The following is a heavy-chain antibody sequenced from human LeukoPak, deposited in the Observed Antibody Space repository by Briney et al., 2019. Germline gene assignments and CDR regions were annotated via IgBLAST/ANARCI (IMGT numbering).Heavy chain of an antibody. Sequence: PSETLSLTCNVSGGSVSSGSYYWSWIRQPPGKGLEWIGYIYYSGSTNYNPSLKSRVTISVDTSKNQFSLKLSSVTAADTAVYYCARDSGSYPNDYWGQGTLVTVSS. D-gene: IGHD1-26*01. CDR2: IYYSGST. J-gene: IGHJ4*02. V-gene: IGHV4-61*01. CDR1: GGSVSSGSYY. CDR3: ARDSGSYPNDY.